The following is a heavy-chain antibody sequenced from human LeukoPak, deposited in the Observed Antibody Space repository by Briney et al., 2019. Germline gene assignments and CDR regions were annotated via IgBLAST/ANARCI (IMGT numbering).Heavy chain of an antibody. J-gene: IGHJ4*02. CDR2: IRHGGSEK. D-gene: IGHD6-19*01. Sequence: GGSLRLSCAVSGLTFSGQWMNWVRQAPGQGLEWVANIRHGGSEKYYADSVKGRFTISRDNAKNSLYLQMSYLRAEDTALYYCARDSALYSSGPLDYWGQGTLVTVSS. CDR1: GLTFSGQW. V-gene: IGHV3-7*01. CDR3: ARDSALYSSGPLDY.